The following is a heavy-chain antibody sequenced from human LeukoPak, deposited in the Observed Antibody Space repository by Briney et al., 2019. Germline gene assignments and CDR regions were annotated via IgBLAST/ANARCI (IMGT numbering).Heavy chain of an antibody. D-gene: IGHD6-13*01. J-gene: IGHJ4*02. Sequence: GGSLRLSCAASGFTFSSWWMTWVRQLPGKGLERVANIKPDGSDKYYVDSVKGRFTISSDNVKNSLYLQMTSLGAEDTAVYYCARGGYSSSWYWVYWGQGTLVTVSS. V-gene: IGHV3-7*04. CDR2: IKPDGSDK. CDR1: GFTFSSWW. CDR3: ARGGYSSSWYWVY.